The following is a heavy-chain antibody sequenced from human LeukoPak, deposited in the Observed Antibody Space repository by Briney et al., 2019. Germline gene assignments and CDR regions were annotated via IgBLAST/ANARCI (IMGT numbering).Heavy chain of an antibody. V-gene: IGHV3-21*01. Sequence: GGSLRLSCAVSGFTFSSYNMNWVRQAAGKGLECVSSISSSSGYTYYADSVKGRFTISRDNAKNSLYLQMNSLRAEDTAVYYCARSKFYSSGLTSNWFDPWGQGTLVTVSS. CDR3: ARSKFYSSGLTSNWFDP. J-gene: IGHJ5*02. CDR1: GFTFSSYN. CDR2: ISSSSGYT. D-gene: IGHD3-22*01.